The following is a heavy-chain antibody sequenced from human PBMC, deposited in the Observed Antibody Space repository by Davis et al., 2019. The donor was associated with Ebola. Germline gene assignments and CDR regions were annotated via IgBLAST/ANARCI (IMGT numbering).Heavy chain of an antibody. CDR3: VRAVAGEIAFDI. D-gene: IGHD6-19*01. V-gene: IGHV3-13*05. CDR1: GFTFSRYD. J-gene: IGHJ3*02. Sequence: GEALKISCAASGFTFSRYDMHWVRQVTGKGLEWVSAIGAAGDPYYLGSVKGRFTISRENAKNSLYLQMNSLRAGDTAVYYCVRAVAGEIAFDIWGQGTMVTVS. CDR2: IGAAGDP.